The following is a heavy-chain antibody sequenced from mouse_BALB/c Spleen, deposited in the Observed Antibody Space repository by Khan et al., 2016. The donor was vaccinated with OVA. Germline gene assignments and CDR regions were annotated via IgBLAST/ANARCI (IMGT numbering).Heavy chain of an antibody. J-gene: IGHJ1*01. CDR1: GYTFTHYG. V-gene: IGHV9-3-1*01. CDR2: INTYTGEP. Sequence: QIQLVQSGPELKKPGETVKISCKASGYTFTHYGMNWVKQAPGKGLKWMGWINTYTGEPTYADDFKGRFAFSLETSASTAYLQINNLKNEDTATYFCASGGYWYVDVWGAGTTVTVSS. CDR3: ASGGYWYVDV. D-gene: IGHD1-1*02.